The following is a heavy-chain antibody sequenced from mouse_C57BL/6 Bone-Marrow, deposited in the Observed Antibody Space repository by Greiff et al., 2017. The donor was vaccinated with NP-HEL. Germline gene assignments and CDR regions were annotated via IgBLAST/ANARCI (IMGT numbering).Heavy chain of an antibody. CDR3: ARGPPYYEGFAY. J-gene: IGHJ3*01. V-gene: IGHV3-1*01. CDR1: GYSITSGYD. CDR2: ISYSGST. Sequence: DVKLQESGPGMVKPSQSLSLTCTVTGYSITSGYDWHWIRHLPGNKLEWMGYISYSGSTNYNPYLKSRITITHDTSKNHFFLKLNSVTTEDTATXYCARGPPYYEGFAYWGQGTLVTVSA. D-gene: IGHD2-4*01.